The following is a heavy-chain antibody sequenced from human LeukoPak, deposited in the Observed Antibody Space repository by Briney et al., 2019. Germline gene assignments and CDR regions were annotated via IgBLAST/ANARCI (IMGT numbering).Heavy chain of an antibody. CDR3: ARSMGRGHYYYYGMDV. Sequence: GGSLRLSCAASGFTFSSYAMSWVRQAPGKGLEWVSAISGSGGSTYYADSVKGRFTISRDNSENTLYLQMNSLRAEDTAVYYCARSMGRGHYYYYGMDVWGQGTTVTVSS. J-gene: IGHJ6*02. CDR1: GFTFSSYA. D-gene: IGHD3-10*01. CDR2: ISGSGGST. V-gene: IGHV3-23*01.